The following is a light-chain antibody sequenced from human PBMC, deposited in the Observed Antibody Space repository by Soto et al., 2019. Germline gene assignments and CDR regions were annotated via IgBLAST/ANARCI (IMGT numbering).Light chain of an antibody. Sequence: QSVLTQPASVSGSPGQSITISCTGTSSDVGGYKYVSWYQQHPGKAPKLMIYEVTNRPSGVSNRFSGSKSGNTASLTISGLQAEDEADYYCSSYTSRSTLVFATGTKVTVL. CDR1: SSDVGGYKY. V-gene: IGLV2-14*01. CDR2: EVT. CDR3: SSYTSRSTLV. J-gene: IGLJ1*01.